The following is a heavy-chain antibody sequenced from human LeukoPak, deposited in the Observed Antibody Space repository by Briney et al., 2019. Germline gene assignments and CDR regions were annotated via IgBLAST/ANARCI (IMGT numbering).Heavy chain of an antibody. CDR1: GYTFTSYG. CDR2: ISAYNGNT. V-gene: IGHV1-18*01. CDR3: ARESIWFGELGVDY. J-gene: IGHJ4*02. Sequence: WASVKVSCKASGYTFTSYGISWVRQAPGQGLEWMGWISAYNGNTNYAQKLQGRVTMTTDTSTSTAYMELRSLRSEDTAVYYCARESIWFGELGVDYWGQGTLVTVSS. D-gene: IGHD3-10*01.